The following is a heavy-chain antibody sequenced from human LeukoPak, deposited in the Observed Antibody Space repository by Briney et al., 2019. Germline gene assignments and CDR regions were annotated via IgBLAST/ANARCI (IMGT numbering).Heavy chain of an antibody. CDR2: INWNGGST. J-gene: IGHJ4*02. CDR1: GFTFDDYG. V-gene: IGHV3-20*04. D-gene: IGHD3-3*01. Sequence: GGSLRLSCAASGFTFDDYGMSWVRQAPGKGLEWVSAINWNGGSTGYADSVKGRFTISRDNAKNSLYLQMNSLRAEDTALYYCARDRHYDFWSGYYSWGQGTLVTVSS. CDR3: ARDRHYDFWSGYYS.